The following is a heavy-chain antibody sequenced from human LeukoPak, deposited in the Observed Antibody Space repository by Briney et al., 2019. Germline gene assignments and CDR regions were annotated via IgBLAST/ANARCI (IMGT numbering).Heavy chain of an antibody. V-gene: IGHV3-23*01. J-gene: IGHJ4*02. Sequence: PGGSLRLSCAVSGVTLSNYGMSWVRQAPGKGLEWVAGISGSGGSTNYADSVKGRFTISRGSPKNTLYLQMNSLRAEDTAVYFCAKRGVVIRVILVGFHKEANYFDSWGQGALVTVSS. CDR2: ISGSGGST. CDR1: GVTLSNYG. CDR3: AKRGVVIRVILVGFHKEANYFDS. D-gene: IGHD3-22*01.